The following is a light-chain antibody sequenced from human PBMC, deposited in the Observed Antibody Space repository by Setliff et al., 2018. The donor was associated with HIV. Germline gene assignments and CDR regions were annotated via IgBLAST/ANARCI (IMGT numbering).Light chain of an antibody. V-gene: IGLV2-14*02. CDR2: QAT. CDR1: SSDIGRYNL. J-gene: IGLJ1*01. Sequence: QSVLTQPASVSGSPGQSITISCTGTSSDIGRYNLVSWYQQYPGKAPKLMIYQATKRPSGVSNRFSGSKSGNTASLTISGLQAEDEADYYCSASRPSSTLVVFGTGTKVTVL. CDR3: SASRPSSTLVV.